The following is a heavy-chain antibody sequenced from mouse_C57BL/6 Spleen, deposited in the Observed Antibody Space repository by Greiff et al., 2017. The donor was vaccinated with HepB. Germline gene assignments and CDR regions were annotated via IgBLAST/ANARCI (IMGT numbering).Heavy chain of an antibody. CDR1: GFTFSDYY. J-gene: IGHJ4*01. CDR2: INYDGSST. Sequence: EVMLVESEGGLVQPGSSMKLSCTASGFTFSDYYMAWVRQVPEKGLEWVANINYDGSSTYYLDSLKSRFIISRDNAKNILYLQMSSLKSEDTATYYCAREGLYDGYYSSAMDYWGQGTSVTVSS. CDR3: AREGLYDGYYSSAMDY. D-gene: IGHD2-3*01. V-gene: IGHV5-16*01.